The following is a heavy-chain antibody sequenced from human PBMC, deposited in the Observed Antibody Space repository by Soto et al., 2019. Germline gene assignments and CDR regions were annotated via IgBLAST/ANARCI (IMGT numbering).Heavy chain of an antibody. CDR2: INAGNGNT. Sequence: QVQLVQSGAEVKKPGASVKVSCKASRYTFTRYGMHWVRQAPGQRLEWMGWINAGNGNTKYSQKFQGRGTITTDTSAITAYMELSSLRSEDTAVYYCARDGAVAGDSNFDYWGQGTLVTVSS. V-gene: IGHV1-3*01. D-gene: IGHD6-19*01. J-gene: IGHJ4*02. CDR1: RYTFTRYG. CDR3: ARDGAVAGDSNFDY.